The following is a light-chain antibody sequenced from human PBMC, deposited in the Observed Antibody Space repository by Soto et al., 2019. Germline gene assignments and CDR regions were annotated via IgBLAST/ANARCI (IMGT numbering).Light chain of an antibody. V-gene: IGLV2-14*01. J-gene: IGLJ1*01. Sequence: QSALTQPASVSGSPGQSITISCTGTSSDVGGYNYVSWYQQHPGKAPKLMIYDVRNRPSGVSNRFSGSKSVNTASLTISGLPADDKADYYCSSYTTISTYVFGPGTKLTVL. CDR3: SSYTTISTYV. CDR1: SSDVGGYNY. CDR2: DVR.